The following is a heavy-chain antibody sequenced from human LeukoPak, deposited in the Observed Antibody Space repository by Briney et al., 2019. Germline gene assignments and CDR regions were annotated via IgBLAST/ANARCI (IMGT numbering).Heavy chain of an antibody. Sequence: GGSLRLSCAASGFTFSSYGMHWVRQAPGKGLEWVAVIWYDGSNKYYADSVKGRFTISRDNSKKTLYLQINSLRAEDTAVYYCARDHPADIVVVPAAMLDYWGQGTLVTVSS. V-gene: IGHV3-33*01. CDR3: ARDHPADIVVVPAAMLDY. J-gene: IGHJ4*02. CDR1: GFTFSSYG. D-gene: IGHD2-2*01. CDR2: IWYDGSNK.